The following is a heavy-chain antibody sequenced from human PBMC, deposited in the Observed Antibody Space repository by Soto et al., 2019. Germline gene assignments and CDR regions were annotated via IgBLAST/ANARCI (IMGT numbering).Heavy chain of an antibody. CDR3: ARGCSSTSCYPDGAYYYGMDV. Sequence: QVQLVQSGAEVKKPGSSVKVSCKASGGTFSSYAISWVRQAPGQGLEWMGGIIPIFGTANYAQKFQGRVTITADESTGTAYMELRSLSSEDTAVYYCARGCSSTSCYPDGAYYYGMDVWGQGTTVIVSS. CDR2: IIPIFGTA. V-gene: IGHV1-69*01. D-gene: IGHD2-2*01. J-gene: IGHJ6*02. CDR1: GGTFSSYA.